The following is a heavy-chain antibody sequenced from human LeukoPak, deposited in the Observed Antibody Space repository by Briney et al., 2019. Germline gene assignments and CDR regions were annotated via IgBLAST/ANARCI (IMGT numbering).Heavy chain of an antibody. J-gene: IGHJ4*02. CDR3: ARAGVTYYYDSSGYYLDY. D-gene: IGHD3-22*01. CDR1: GGTFSSYA. V-gene: IGHV1-69*04. CDR2: IIPILGIA. Sequence: XASVKVSCKASGGTFSSYAISWVRQAPGQGLEWMGRIIPILGIANYAQKFQGRVTITADKSTSTAYMELSSLRSEDTAVYYCARAGVTYYYDSSGYYLDYWGQGTLVTVSS.